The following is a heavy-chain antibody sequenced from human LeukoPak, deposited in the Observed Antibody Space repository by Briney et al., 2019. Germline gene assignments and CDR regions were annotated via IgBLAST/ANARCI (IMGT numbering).Heavy chain of an antibody. Sequence: SETLSLTCTVSGHSISSYYWSWIRQPPGKGLEWIGFIYYSGSTNYNPSLKSRVTISVDTSKNQFSLKLSSVTAADTAVYYCASRRRVAAHYFDYWGQGTLVTVSS. CDR2: IYYSGST. V-gene: IGHV4-59*12. D-gene: IGHD6-19*01. CDR3: ASRRRVAAHYFDY. CDR1: GHSISSYY. J-gene: IGHJ4*02.